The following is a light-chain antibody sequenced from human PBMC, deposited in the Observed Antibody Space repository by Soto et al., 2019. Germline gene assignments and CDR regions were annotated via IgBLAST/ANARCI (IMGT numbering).Light chain of an antibody. CDR1: SSDVGAYNY. Sequence: QSALTQPASVSGSPGQSITISCTGTSSDVGAYNYVSWYQQYPGKAPKLMIYGVTNRPSGVSNRFSGSKTGNTASLTISGLQAEDEADYYCAAWDDSLSGPVFGGGTKLTVL. CDR2: GVT. J-gene: IGLJ3*02. CDR3: AAWDDSLSGPV. V-gene: IGLV2-14*01.